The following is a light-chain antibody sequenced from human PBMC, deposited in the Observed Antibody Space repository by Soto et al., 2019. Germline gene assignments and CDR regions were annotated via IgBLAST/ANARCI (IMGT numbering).Light chain of an antibody. CDR3: QQRSNWPRT. J-gene: IGKJ1*01. Sequence: EIVLTQSPATLSLSPGEGATLSCRASQSVSSYLSWYQQKPVQAPRLLIYDASNRATGIPARFSGSGSGTDFTLTSSSLEPEDFAVYYCQQRSNWPRTFGQGTKVDIK. CDR2: DAS. V-gene: IGKV3-11*01. CDR1: QSVSSY.